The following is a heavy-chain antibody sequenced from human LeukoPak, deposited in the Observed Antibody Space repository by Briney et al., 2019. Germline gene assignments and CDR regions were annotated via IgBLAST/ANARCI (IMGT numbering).Heavy chain of an antibody. J-gene: IGHJ3*02. V-gene: IGHV3-13*04. CDR2: IGTVGDT. Sequence: PGGSLRLSCAASGFTFSGYDFHWVRQATGRGLEWVSAIGTVGDTHYLDSVKGRFPISRENAKNSLYLQMNSLRAGDTAVYYCARETGDVLLGAFDIWGQGTTVTVSS. CDR1: GFTFSGYD. D-gene: IGHD3-10*01. CDR3: ARETGDVLLGAFDI.